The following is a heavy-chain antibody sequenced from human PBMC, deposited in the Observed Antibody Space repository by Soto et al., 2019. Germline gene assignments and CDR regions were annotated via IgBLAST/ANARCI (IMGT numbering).Heavy chain of an antibody. CDR2: ISSSSSSAYI. D-gene: IGHD2-2*01. V-gene: IGHV3-21*01. J-gene: IGHJ6*02. Sequence: GSLRLSCAASGFSFSTYSMNWVRQAPGKGLEWVSSISSSSSSAYIFYADSVKGRFTISRDNAENSLYLQMNSLRVEDTAVYYCARQGTSTKYYTMDVWGQGTTVTVSS. CDR1: GFSFSTYS. CDR3: ARQGTSTKYYTMDV.